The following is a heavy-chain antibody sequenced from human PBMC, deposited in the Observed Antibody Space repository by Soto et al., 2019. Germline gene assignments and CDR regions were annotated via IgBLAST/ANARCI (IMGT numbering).Heavy chain of an antibody. CDR3: AKSLSYSVYIFDY. D-gene: IGHD5-12*01. CDR2: ISYDGSNK. V-gene: IGHV3-30*18. J-gene: IGHJ4*02. Sequence: QVQLVESGGGVVQPGRSLRLSCAASGFTFSSYGMHWVRQAPGKGLEWVAVISYDGSNKYYADSVKGRFTISRDNSKNTLYLQMNSLRAEDTAVYYCAKSLSYSVYIFDYWGQGTLVTVSS. CDR1: GFTFSSYG.